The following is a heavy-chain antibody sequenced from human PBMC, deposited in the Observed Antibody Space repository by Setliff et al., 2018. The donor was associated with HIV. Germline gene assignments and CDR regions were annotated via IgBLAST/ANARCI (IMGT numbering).Heavy chain of an antibody. CDR2: IDSNNGNR. Sequence: ASVKVSCKASGYSLSTYAISWVRQAPGQGLEWMGWIDSNNGNRNFAQKFRGRVTMTTDTSTSTAYMELRSLRSDDTAIYYCARDNYDDYSRVQMDVWGKGTTVTVSS. CDR3: ARDNYDDYSRVQMDV. J-gene: IGHJ6*04. D-gene: IGHD4-17*01. CDR1: GYSLSTYA. V-gene: IGHV1-18*01.